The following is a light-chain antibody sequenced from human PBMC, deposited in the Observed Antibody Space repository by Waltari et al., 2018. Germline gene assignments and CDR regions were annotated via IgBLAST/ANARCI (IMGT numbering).Light chain of an antibody. V-gene: IGLV2-8*01. J-gene: IGLJ1*01. Sequence: QSALTQPPSASGSPGQSVPISCPGTSSDVGGYTYFAWYHQHPGKAPQLIIYEVSKRPSGVPDRFSGSKSGNTASLTVSGLQAEDEADYYCSSYAGSNNFVFGTGTKVTVL. CDR2: EVS. CDR1: SSDVGGYTY. CDR3: SSYAGSNNFV.